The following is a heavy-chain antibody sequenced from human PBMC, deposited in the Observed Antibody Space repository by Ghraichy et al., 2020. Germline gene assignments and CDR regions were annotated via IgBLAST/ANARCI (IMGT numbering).Heavy chain of an antibody. V-gene: IGHV3-21*01. CDR2: ISGSGSFI. CDR1: GFTFGNYN. D-gene: IGHD2-2*01. J-gene: IGHJ6*02. CDR3: ARVQDIVVIPTVHGMDV. Sequence: GGSLRLSCAASGFTFGNYNMDLVRQAPGKGLEWVSSISGSGSFIYYADSVQVRFTISRDNVSSSLYFQMNSLRAGDTAVYYCARVQDIVVIPTVHGMDVWGQGTTVTVSS.